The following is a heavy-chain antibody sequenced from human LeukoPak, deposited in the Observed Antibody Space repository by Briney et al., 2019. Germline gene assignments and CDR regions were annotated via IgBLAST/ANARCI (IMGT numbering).Heavy chain of an antibody. CDR1: GFTFSDYG. D-gene: IGHD3-22*01. V-gene: IGHV3-30*02. Sequence: GSLRLSCAASGFTFSDYGMHWVRQAPGKGLEWVAFIRFVGNNKYYADSVQGRFTISRDDSKNTLYLQMNSLRAEDTAVYYCARGGYDSSGYYFDYWGQGTLVTVSS. CDR2: IRFVGNNK. CDR3: ARGGYDSSGYYFDY. J-gene: IGHJ4*02.